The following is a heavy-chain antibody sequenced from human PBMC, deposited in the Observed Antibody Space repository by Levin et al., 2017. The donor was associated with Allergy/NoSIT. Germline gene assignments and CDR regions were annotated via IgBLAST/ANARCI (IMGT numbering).Heavy chain of an antibody. CDR1: GYTFTGYY. D-gene: IGHD1-26*01. J-gene: IGHJ4*02. Sequence: GESLKISCKASGYTFTGYYMHWVRQAPGQGLEWMGWINPNSGGTNYAQKFQGRVTMTRDTSISTAYMELSRLRSDDTAVYYCARGQDRNYYGTGDYWGQGTLVTVSS. V-gene: IGHV1-2*02. CDR3: ARGQDRNYYGTGDY. CDR2: INPNSGGT.